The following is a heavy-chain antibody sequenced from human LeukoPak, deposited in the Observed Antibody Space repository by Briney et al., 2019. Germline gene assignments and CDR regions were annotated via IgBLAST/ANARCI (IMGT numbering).Heavy chain of an antibody. D-gene: IGHD2-21*01. CDR2: IYSGGST. V-gene: IGHV3-66*01. J-gene: IGHJ4*02. CDR3: ARAQSSVILLEY. CDR1: GFTVSSNY. Sequence: PGGSLRLSCAASGFTVSSNYMSWVRQAPGKGLEWVSVIYSGGSTYYADSVKGRFTISRDNSKNTVYLQMTSLRAEDTAVYYCARAQSSVILLEYWGQGTLVTVSS.